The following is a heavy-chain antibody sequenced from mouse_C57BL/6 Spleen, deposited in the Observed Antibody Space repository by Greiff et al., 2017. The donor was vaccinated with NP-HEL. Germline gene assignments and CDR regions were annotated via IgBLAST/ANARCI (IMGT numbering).Heavy chain of an antibody. CDR1: GYTFTSYW. V-gene: IGHV1-55*01. Sequence: VQLQQPGAELVKPGASVKMSCKASGYTFTSYWITWVKQRPGQGLEWIGDIYPGSGSTNYNEKFKSKATLTVDTSSSTAYMQLSSLTSEDSAVYYCARTPYSSWYFDVWGTGTTVTVSS. CDR3: ARTPYSSWYFDV. CDR2: IYPGSGST. D-gene: IGHD1-3*01. J-gene: IGHJ1*03.